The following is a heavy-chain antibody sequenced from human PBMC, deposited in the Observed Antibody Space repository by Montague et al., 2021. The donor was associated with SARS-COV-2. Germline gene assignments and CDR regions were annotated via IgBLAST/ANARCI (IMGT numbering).Heavy chain of an antibody. Sequence: SETLSLTCSVSGGAISNYYWTWIRQPPGKGLEWIGYIRYSGSTNYNPSLKSRVTISVDTSKNQFSLKLSSVTAADTAVYYCAREGRDSGVVIGPYGMDVWGQGTTVTVS. CDR1: GGAISNYY. V-gene: IGHV4-59*01. D-gene: IGHD3-3*01. CDR3: AREGRDSGVVIGPYGMDV. CDR2: IRYSGST. J-gene: IGHJ6*02.